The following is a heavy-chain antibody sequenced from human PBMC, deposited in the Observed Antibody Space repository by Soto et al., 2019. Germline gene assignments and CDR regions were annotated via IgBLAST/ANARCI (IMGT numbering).Heavy chain of an antibody. CDR2: IYYSGST. V-gene: IGHV4-31*03. J-gene: IGHJ4*02. Sequence: QVQLQESGPGLVKPSQTLSLTCTVSGGSISSGGYYWSWIRQHPGKGLEWIGYIYYSGSTYYNPSLESRVTISVDTSKNQFSLKLSSVTAADTAVYYCARGPLAVAGTRAPFDYWGQGTLVTVSS. CDR3: ARGPLAVAGTRAPFDY. D-gene: IGHD6-19*01. CDR1: GGSISSGGYY.